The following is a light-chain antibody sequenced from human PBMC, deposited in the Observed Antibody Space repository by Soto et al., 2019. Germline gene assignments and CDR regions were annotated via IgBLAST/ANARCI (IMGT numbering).Light chain of an antibody. CDR2: GAS. Sequence: ETVLTQSPGTLSLSPGERATLSCRASHILSINYLAWYQQKPGQAPRLLIYGASSRATGIPDRFSGSGSGTDFTLTISRLEPEDYAVYYCQQYGNSPLTFGGGTKVDIK. CDR3: QQYGNSPLT. V-gene: IGKV3-20*01. J-gene: IGKJ4*01. CDR1: HILSINY.